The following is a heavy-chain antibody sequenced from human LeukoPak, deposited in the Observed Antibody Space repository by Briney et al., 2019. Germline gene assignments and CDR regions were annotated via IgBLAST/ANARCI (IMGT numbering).Heavy chain of an antibody. V-gene: IGHV3-7*01. CDR3: ARDRDDFWSLAYYYYMDV. CDR1: GFTFSSYW. Sequence: LGGSLRLSCAASGFTFSSYWMSWVRQAPGKGLEWVANIKQDGSEKYYVDSVKGRFTISRDNAKNSLYLQMNSLRAEDTAVYYCARDRDDFWSLAYYYYMDVWGKGTTVTVSS. J-gene: IGHJ6*03. CDR2: IKQDGSEK. D-gene: IGHD3-3*01.